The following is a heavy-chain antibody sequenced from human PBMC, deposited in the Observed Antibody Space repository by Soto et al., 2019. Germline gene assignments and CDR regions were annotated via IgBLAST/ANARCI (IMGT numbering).Heavy chain of an antibody. V-gene: IGHV1-69*13. Sequence: SVKVSCKTSGGTFSSYAISWVRQAPGQGLEWMGGIIPIFGTANYAQKFQGRVTITADESTSTAYMELSSLRSEDTAVYYCARGRDIVVVVAATHYYYGMDVWGQGTTVTVSS. D-gene: IGHD2-15*01. CDR1: GGTFSSYA. J-gene: IGHJ6*02. CDR3: ARGRDIVVVVAATHYYYGMDV. CDR2: IIPIFGTA.